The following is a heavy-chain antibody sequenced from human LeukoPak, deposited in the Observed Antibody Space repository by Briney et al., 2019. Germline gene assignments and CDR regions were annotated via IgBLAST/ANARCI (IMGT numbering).Heavy chain of an antibody. CDR2: IYHSGST. Sequence: PSETLSLTCPVPGYSISSGYYWGWIRQPPGKGLEWIGSIYHSGSTYYNPSLKSRVTISVDTSKNQFSLKLSSVTAADTAVYYCARDGYYDSSGYYYGQYNWFDPWGQGTLVTVSS. CDR1: GYSISSGYY. CDR3: ARDGYYDSSGYYYGQYNWFDP. V-gene: IGHV4-38-2*02. D-gene: IGHD3-22*01. J-gene: IGHJ5*02.